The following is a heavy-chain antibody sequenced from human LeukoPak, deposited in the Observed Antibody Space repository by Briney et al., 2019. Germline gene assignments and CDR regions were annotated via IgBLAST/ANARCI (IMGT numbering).Heavy chain of an antibody. CDR3: ARDGFSSGYPYDAFDI. Sequence: GASVKVSCKASGGTFSSYAISWVRQAPGQGFEWMGRIIPILGIANYAQKFQGRVTITADKSTSTAYMELSSLRSEDTAVYYCARDGFSSGYPYDAFDIWGQGTMVTVSS. CDR2: IIPILGIA. CDR1: GGTFSSYA. V-gene: IGHV1-69*04. J-gene: IGHJ3*02. D-gene: IGHD3-22*01.